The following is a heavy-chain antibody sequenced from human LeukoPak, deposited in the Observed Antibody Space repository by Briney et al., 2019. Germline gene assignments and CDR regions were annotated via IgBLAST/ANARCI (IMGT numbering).Heavy chain of an antibody. J-gene: IGHJ3*02. V-gene: IGHV3-9*03. CDR1: GFTFDDYA. Sequence: GGTLRLSCAASGFTFDDYAMHWVRQAPGKGLEWVSGISWNSGSIGYADSVKGRFTISRDNAKNSLYLQMNSLRAEDMALYYCAKDISPRRYYDFWSGYSYPDAFDIWGQGTMVTVSS. D-gene: IGHD3-3*01. CDR2: ISWNSGSI. CDR3: AKDISPRRYYDFWSGYSYPDAFDI.